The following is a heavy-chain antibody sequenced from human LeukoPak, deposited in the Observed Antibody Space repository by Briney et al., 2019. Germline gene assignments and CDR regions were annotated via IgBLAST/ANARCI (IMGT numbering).Heavy chain of an antibody. V-gene: IGHV4-38-2*01. Sequence: SDTLSLTCAVSGYSISSGYYWGWIRQPPGKGLEWIVSIYHSGNTYYNPSLKSRLTISVDTSKNQFTLKLSAVPAADTAVYYCARHLKSWYRFDYWGQGTLVTVSS. J-gene: IGHJ4*02. D-gene: IGHD2-15*01. CDR1: GYSISSGYY. CDR2: IYHSGNT. CDR3: ARHLKSWYRFDY.